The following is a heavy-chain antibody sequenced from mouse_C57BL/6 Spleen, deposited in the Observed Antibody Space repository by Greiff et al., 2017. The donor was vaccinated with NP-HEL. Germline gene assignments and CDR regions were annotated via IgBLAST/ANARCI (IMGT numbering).Heavy chain of an antibody. Sequence: EVQLQQSGPELVKPGASVKISCKASGYSFTDYNMNWVKQSNGKSLEWIGVINPNYGTTSYNQKFKGKATLTVDQSSSTAYMQLNSLTSEDSAVYYCASHYDYDGDYYAMDYWGQGTSVTVSS. CDR2: INPNYGTT. V-gene: IGHV1-39*01. J-gene: IGHJ4*01. CDR3: ASHYDYDGDYYAMDY. D-gene: IGHD2-4*01. CDR1: GYSFTDYN.